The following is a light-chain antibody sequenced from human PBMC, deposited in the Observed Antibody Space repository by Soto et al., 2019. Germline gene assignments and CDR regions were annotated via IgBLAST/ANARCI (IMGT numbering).Light chain of an antibody. CDR2: EVS. V-gene: IGLV2-14*01. J-gene: IGLJ1*01. CDR1: SSDVGGYNY. CDR3: SSYTSSRAYV. Sequence: SALTQPASVSGSPGQSITISRTGTSSDVGGYNYVSWYQQQSGKAPKLMIHEVSNRPSGVSNRFSGSKSGNTASLTISGLQAEDEADYYCSSYTSSRAYVFGIGTKVTVL.